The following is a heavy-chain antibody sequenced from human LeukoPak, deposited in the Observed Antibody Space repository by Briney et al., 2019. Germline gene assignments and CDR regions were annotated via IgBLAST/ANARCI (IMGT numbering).Heavy chain of an antibody. Sequence: GGSLRLSCAASGFTFSSYSMNWVRQAPGKGLEWVSSISSSSSYIYYADSVKGRFTISRDNAKNSLYLQMNTLRAEDTAVYYCAKYYSGSSPHNWGQGTLATVSP. V-gene: IGHV3-21*04. CDR2: ISSSSSYI. J-gene: IGHJ4*02. D-gene: IGHD3-10*01. CDR1: GFTFSSYS. CDR3: AKYYSGSSPHN.